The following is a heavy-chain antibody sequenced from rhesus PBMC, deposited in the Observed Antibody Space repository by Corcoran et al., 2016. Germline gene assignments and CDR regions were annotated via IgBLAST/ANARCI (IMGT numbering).Heavy chain of an antibody. J-gene: IGHJ4*01. CDR2: ISGSGGST. Sequence: QLQLQESGPGLVKPSETLSLTCAVPGGSISINYRSRIRLPPGKGLEWIGRISGSGGSTDHNPSLKSRVTISTDTSKNQFSLKLSSVTAADTAVYYCARANSGSWNFDYWGQGVLVTVSS. D-gene: IGHD6-25*01. CDR3: ARANSGSWNFDY. CDR1: GGSISINY. V-gene: IGHV4-173*01.